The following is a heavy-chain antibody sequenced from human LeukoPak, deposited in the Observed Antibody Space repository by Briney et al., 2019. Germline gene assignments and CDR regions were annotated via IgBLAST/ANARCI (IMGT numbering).Heavy chain of an antibody. CDR1: GGSISSSSNY. CDR2: IYYSGST. Sequence: SETLSLTCTVSGGSISSSSNYWSWIRQPPGKGLEWIGYIYYSGSTNYNPSLKSRVTISVDTSKNQFSLKLSSVTAADTAVYYCARNFDYWGQGTLVTVSS. J-gene: IGHJ4*02. V-gene: IGHV4-61*01. CDR3: ARNFDY.